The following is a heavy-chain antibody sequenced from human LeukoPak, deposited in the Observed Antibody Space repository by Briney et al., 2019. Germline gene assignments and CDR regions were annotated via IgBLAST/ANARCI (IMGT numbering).Heavy chain of an antibody. V-gene: IGHV1-18*01. J-gene: IGHJ4*02. CDR1: GYTFTSYG. CDR2: ISAYNGNT. Sequence: ASVKVSCKASGYTFTSYGISWVRQAPGQGLEWMGWISAYNGNTNYAQKLQGRVTMTTDTSTSTAYMELRSLRSDDTAVYYCARGPSGYSYGSAFDYWGQGTPVTVSS. CDR3: ARGPSGYSYGSAFDY. D-gene: IGHD5-18*01.